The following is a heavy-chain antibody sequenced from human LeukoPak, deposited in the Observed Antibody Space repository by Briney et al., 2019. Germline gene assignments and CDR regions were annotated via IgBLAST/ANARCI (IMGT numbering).Heavy chain of an antibody. D-gene: IGHD3-10*01. CDR1: GYTFTGYY. Sequence: GASVKVSCKASGYTFTGYYMHWVRQAPGQGLEWMGWINPNSGGTNYAQKFQGRVTMTRDTSISTAYMELSRLRSDDTAVYYCARDAYGSRSYYELNYFDYWGQGTLVTVSS. CDR3: ARDAYGSRSYYELNYFDY. J-gene: IGHJ4*02. V-gene: IGHV1-2*02. CDR2: INPNSGGT.